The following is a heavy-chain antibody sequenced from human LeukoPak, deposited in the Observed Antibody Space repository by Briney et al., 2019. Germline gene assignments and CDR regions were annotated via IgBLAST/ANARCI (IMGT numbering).Heavy chain of an antibody. Sequence: PGGSLRLSCAAPGLTVSSNHMSWVRQAPGEGLEWVSVIYSGGSTLYADSEKGRFTISRDNAKNTLYLQMSRLRAEDTAVYYCARVVAATHFDHWGQGTLVTVSS. CDR2: IYSGGST. V-gene: IGHV3-53*01. CDR3: ARVVAATHFDH. J-gene: IGHJ4*02. CDR1: GLTVSSNH. D-gene: IGHD6-19*01.